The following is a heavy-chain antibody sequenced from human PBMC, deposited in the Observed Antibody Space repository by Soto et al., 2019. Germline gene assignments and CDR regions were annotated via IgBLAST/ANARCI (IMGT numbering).Heavy chain of an antibody. CDR2: ITGSGGTI. J-gene: IGHJ4*02. CDR3: AKRDLDF. CDR1: GFSFSRYA. V-gene: IGHV3-23*01. Sequence: GGSLRLSCAASGFSFSRYAMIWVRQAPGKGQEWVSGITGSGGTIEYAASVKGRFTISRDNSKNTLYLQMNTLRAEDTAVYYCAKRDLDFWGQGALVTVSS.